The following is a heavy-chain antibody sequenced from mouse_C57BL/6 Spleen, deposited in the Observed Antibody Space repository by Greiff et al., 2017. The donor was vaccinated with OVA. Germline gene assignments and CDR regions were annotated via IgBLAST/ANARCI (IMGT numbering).Heavy chain of an antibody. D-gene: IGHD1-1*01. J-gene: IGHJ4*01. CDR1: GYTFTSYW. Sequence: VQLQQPGAELVKPGASVKLSCKASGYTFTSYWMHWVKQRPGQGLEWIGMIHPNSGSTNYNEKFKSKATLTVDKSSSTAYMQLSSLTSEDSAVYYCARGGGPYYYGSNYAMDYWGQGTSVTVSS. CDR2: IHPNSGST. V-gene: IGHV1-64*01. CDR3: ARGGGPYYYGSNYAMDY.